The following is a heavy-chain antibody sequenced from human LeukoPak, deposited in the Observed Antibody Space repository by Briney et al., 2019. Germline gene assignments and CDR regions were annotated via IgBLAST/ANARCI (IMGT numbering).Heavy chain of an antibody. J-gene: IGHJ3*02. Sequence: SETLSLTCTVSGGSISSYYWSWIRQPPGKGLEWIGYIYYSGSTNYNPSLKSRVTISVDTSKNQFSLKLSSVTAADTAVYYCARHFTLGDLDIWGQGTMVTVSS. CDR2: IYYSGST. D-gene: IGHD3-16*01. CDR3: ARHFTLGDLDI. CDR1: GGSISSYY. V-gene: IGHV4-59*08.